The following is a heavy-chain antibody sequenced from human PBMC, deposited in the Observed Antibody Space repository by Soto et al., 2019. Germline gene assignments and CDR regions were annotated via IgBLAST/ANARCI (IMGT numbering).Heavy chain of an antibody. CDR3: ARDPRGYSYGMNWFDP. Sequence: GWSLRLSCAASRAPFSSYSMNWVRKAQGKGLEWVSSISSSSSYIYYADSVKGRFTISRDNAKNSLYLQMNSLRAEDTAVYYCARDPRGYSYGMNWFDPWGQGNLVTVSS. J-gene: IGHJ5*02. D-gene: IGHD5-18*01. CDR2: ISSSSSYI. V-gene: IGHV3-21*01. CDR1: RAPFSSYS.